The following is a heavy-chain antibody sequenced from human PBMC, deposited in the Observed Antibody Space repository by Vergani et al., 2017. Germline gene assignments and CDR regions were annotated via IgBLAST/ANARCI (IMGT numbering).Heavy chain of an antibody. Sequence: QVQLQESGPGLVKPSQTLSLTCTVSGGSISSGSYYWSWIRQPAGKGLEWIGRIYTSGSTNYNPSLKSRVTISVDTSKNQFSLKLSSVTAADTGVYYCACESMWWPWFDPWGQGTLVTVSS. V-gene: IGHV4-61*02. J-gene: IGHJ5*02. CDR1: GGSISSGSYY. CDR3: ACESMWWPWFDP. CDR2: IYTSGST. D-gene: IGHD2-21*01.